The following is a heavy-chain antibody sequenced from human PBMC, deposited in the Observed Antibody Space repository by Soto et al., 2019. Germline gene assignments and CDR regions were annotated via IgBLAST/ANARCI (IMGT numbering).Heavy chain of an antibody. CDR3: ARDQDDYGDYGSGNDY. CDR1: GFTFSSYA. J-gene: IGHJ4*02. CDR2: ISGSGGST. V-gene: IGHV3-23*01. Sequence: PGGSLRLSCAASGFTFSSYAMSWVRQAPGKGLEWVSAISGSGGSTYYADSVKGRFTISRDNSKNTLYLQMNSLRAEDTAVYYCARDQDDYGDYGSGNDYWGQGTLVTVSS. D-gene: IGHD4-17*01.